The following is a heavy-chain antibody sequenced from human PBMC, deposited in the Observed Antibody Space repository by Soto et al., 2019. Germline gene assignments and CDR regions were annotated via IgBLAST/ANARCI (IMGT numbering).Heavy chain of an antibody. CDR3: SRRGDYPGNYYGMDV. Sequence: GESLKISCNGSGYSFTSYCIGWVLEMPGKGLEWMGIIYPGDSDTRYSPSFQGQVTISADKSNSTAYLQWSSLKASDTAMYYCSRRGDYPGNYYGMDVWGQGTTVTVSS. J-gene: IGHJ6*02. CDR2: IYPGDSDT. V-gene: IGHV5-51*01. CDR1: GYSFTSYC. D-gene: IGHD3-16*01.